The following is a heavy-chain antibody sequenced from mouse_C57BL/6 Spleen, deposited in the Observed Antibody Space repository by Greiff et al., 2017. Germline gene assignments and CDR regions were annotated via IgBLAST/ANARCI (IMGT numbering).Heavy chain of an antibody. J-gene: IGHJ2*01. CDR3: ARRDGSRSHY. D-gene: IGHD1-1*01. CDR2: IYPGDGDT. Sequence: VQLQQSGPELVKPGASVKNCCKASGYAFSSSWMNWVKQRPGKGLEWIGRIYPGDGDTNYNGKFKGKATLTADKSSSTAYMQLSSLTSEDSAVYFCARRDGSRSHYWAEVTTPTVSS. CDR1: GYAFSSSW. V-gene: IGHV1-82*01.